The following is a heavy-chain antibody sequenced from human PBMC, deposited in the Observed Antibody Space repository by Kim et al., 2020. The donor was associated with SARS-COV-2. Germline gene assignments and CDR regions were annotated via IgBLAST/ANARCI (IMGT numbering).Heavy chain of an antibody. CDR2: IYYSGST. D-gene: IGHD3-16*01. CDR1: GGSISSSSYY. J-gene: IGHJ5*02. Sequence: SETLSLTCTVSGGSISSSSYYWGWIRQPPGKGLEWIGSIYYSGSTYYNPSLKSRVTISVDTSKNQFSLKLSSVTAADTAVYYCARLGRSWWFDPWGQGTLVTVSS. V-gene: IGHV4-39*01. CDR3: ARLGRSWWFDP.